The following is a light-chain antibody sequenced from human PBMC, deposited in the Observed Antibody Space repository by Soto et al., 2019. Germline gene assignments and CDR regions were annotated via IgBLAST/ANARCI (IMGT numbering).Light chain of an antibody. Sequence: QSVLTQPSSASGTPGQRVTISCSGSSSNIGSNTVNWYQQLPGTAPKLLIYSNNQRPSGVPDRFSGSKSGTSASLAISGLQSEDEADYYCAAWDDSLIGYVFATGTKVTVL. CDR2: SNN. CDR3: AAWDDSLIGYV. J-gene: IGLJ1*01. V-gene: IGLV1-44*01. CDR1: SSNIGSNT.